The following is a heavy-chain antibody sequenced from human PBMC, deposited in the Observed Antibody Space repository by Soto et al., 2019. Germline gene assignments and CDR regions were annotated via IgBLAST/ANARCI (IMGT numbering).Heavy chain of an antibody. J-gene: IGHJ3*02. CDR1: GFTFTSSA. Sequence: ASVKVSGKASGFTFTSSAVQWVRQARGQRLEWIGWIVVGSGNTNYAQKFQERVTITRDMSTSTAYMELSSLRSEDTAVYYCAAGPNYVFWNPDAFDIWGQGTMVTVSS. D-gene: IGHD3-3*01. CDR2: IVVGSGNT. CDR3: AAGPNYVFWNPDAFDI. V-gene: IGHV1-58*01.